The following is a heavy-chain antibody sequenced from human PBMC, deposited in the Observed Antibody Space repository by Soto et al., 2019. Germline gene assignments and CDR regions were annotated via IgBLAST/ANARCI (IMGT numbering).Heavy chain of an antibody. J-gene: IGHJ4*02. V-gene: IGHV4-30-4*01. CDR1: GGSFTSGDYY. Sequence: SETLSLTCTVPGGSFTSGDYYWSWIRQPPGKGLEWIGYIYNSGSAYYNPSLKSRVTISVDTSKNQFSLKLNSITAADTAVYYCARAGGIQVWSEIDYWGQGILVTVSS. CDR3: ARAGGIQVWSEIDY. CDR2: IYNSGSA. D-gene: IGHD5-18*01.